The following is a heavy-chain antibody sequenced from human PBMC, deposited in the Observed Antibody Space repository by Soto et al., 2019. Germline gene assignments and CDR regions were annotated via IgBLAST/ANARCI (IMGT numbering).Heavy chain of an antibody. D-gene: IGHD6-19*01. CDR1: GFTFTSSA. Sequence: ASVKVSCKASGFTFTSSAVQWVRQARGQRLEWIGWIVVGSGNTNYAQKFQERVTITRDMSTSTAYMELSSLRSEDTAVYYCAAVEAVAGTSGYWGQGTLVTVSS. J-gene: IGHJ4*02. V-gene: IGHV1-58*01. CDR3: AAVEAVAGTSGY. CDR2: IVVGSGNT.